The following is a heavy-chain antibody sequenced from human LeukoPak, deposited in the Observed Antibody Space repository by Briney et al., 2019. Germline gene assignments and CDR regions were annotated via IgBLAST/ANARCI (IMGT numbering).Heavy chain of an antibody. Sequence: PGGSLRLSCAASGLTFSSYGMHWVRQAPGKGPEWVTVIWYDGSNKYYADSVKGRFTISRDNSKNTLYLQMNSLRAEDTAVYYCARDNPVRGANAYYFDYWGQGILVTVSS. CDR2: IWYDGSNK. CDR3: ARDNPVRGANAYYFDY. CDR1: GLTFSSYG. V-gene: IGHV3-33*01. D-gene: IGHD3-10*01. J-gene: IGHJ4*02.